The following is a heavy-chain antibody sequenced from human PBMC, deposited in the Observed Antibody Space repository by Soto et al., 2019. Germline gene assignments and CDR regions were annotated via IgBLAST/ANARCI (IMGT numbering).Heavy chain of an antibody. CDR2: ISSSGSTI. J-gene: IGHJ4*02. CDR1: GFTFSDYY. D-gene: IGHD2-2*01. Sequence: GGSLRLSCAASGFTFSDYYMSWIRQAPWKGLEWVSYISSSGSTIYYADSVKGRFTISRDNAKNSLYLQMNSLRAEDTAVYYCARGYCSSTSCPHFDYWGQGTLVTVSS. V-gene: IGHV3-11*01. CDR3: ARGYCSSTSCPHFDY.